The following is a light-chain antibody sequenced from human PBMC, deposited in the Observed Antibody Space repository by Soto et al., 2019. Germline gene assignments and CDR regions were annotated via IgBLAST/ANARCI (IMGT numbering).Light chain of an antibody. CDR2: DVS. Sequence: QSALTQPRSVSGSPGQSVTISCTGTSIDVGGYNHVSWYQHHPGKAPKLMIYDVSQRPSGVPDRFSGSKSGTTASLTISGLQAEDEADYYCCSYTARFTLLFGGGTKLTVL. J-gene: IGLJ3*02. CDR3: CSYTARFTLL. CDR1: SIDVGGYNH. V-gene: IGLV2-11*01.